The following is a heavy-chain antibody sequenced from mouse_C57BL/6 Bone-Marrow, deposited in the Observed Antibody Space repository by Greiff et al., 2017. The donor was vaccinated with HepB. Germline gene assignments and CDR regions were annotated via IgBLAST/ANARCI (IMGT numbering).Heavy chain of an antibody. CDR1: GYTFTSYG. J-gene: IGHJ2*01. CDR2: IYPRSGNT. Sequence: QVQLQESGAELARPGASVKLSCKASGYTFTSYGISWVKQRTGQGLEWIGEIYPRSGNTYYNEKFKGKATLTADKSSSTAYMELRSLTSEDSAVYFCARSPLPLLPYFDYWGQGTTLTVSS. CDR3: ARSPLPLLPYFDY. D-gene: IGHD1-1*01. V-gene: IGHV1-81*01.